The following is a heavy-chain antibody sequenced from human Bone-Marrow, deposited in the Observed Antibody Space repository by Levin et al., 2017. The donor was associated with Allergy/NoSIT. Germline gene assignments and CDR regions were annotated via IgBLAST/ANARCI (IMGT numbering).Heavy chain of an antibody. Sequence: SQTLSLTCTISGDSIGTYYWTWIRQSPGKGPEWIGYAYYTGSTDYNPSLKSRVTISLDAAQNQFSLSVNSLTAADTALYYCARGRGSLEWVFDYWGQGILVTVSS. J-gene: IGHJ4*02. D-gene: IGHD3-3*01. CDR1: GDSIGTYY. CDR3: ARGRGSLEWVFDY. CDR2: AYYTGST. V-gene: IGHV4-59*01.